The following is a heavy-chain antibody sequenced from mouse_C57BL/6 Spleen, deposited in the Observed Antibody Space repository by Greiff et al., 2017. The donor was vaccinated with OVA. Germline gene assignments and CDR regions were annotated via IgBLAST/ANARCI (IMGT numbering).Heavy chain of an antibody. CDR2: IYPRSGNT. CDR3: AREEGYYGSSPFDY. CDR1: GYTFTSYG. D-gene: IGHD1-1*01. V-gene: IGHV1-81*01. Sequence: QVHVKQSGAELARPGASVKLSCKASGYTFTSYGISWVKQRTGQGLEWIGEIYPRSGNTYYNEKFKGKATLTADKSSSTAYMELRSLTSEDSAVYFCAREEGYYGSSPFDYWGQGTTLTVSS. J-gene: IGHJ2*01.